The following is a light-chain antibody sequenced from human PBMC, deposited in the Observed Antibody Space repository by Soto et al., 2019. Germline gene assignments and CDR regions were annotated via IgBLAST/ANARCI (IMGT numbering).Light chain of an antibody. CDR3: QQFGTSFPYT. CDR2: DAS. V-gene: IGKV3-20*01. CDR1: QSVSSSY. J-gene: IGKJ2*01. Sequence: EIVLTQSPGTLYLSPGERATLTCRASQSVSSSYLAWYQQKPDQAPRLLMYDASSRATGIPDRFSGSGSGTDFTLTISRLEPEDFAVYYCQQFGTSFPYTFGQGTKLDIK.